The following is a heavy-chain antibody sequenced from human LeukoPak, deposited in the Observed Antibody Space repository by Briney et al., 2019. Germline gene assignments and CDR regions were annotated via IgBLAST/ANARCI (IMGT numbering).Heavy chain of an antibody. V-gene: IGHV4-39*01. CDR1: GGSISSSSYY. D-gene: IGHD3-22*01. CDR2: IYYSGST. J-gene: IGHJ4*02. CDR3: ARHGGSRGHYYDSSGYYLDY. Sequence: SETLSLTCTVSGGSISSSSYYWGWIRQPPGKGLEWIGSIYYSGSTYYNPSLKSRVTISVDTSKNQFSLKLSSVTAADTAVYYCARHGGSRGHYYDSSGYYLDYWGQGTLVTVSS.